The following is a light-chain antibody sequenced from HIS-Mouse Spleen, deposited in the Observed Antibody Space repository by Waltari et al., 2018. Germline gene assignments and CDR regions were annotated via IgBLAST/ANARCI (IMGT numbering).Light chain of an antibody. CDR1: QDISNY. CDR3: QQYDNLPLT. CDR2: DGS. V-gene: IGKV1-33*01. J-gene: IGKJ4*01. Sequence: DIQMTQSPSSLSASVGDRVTITCQASQDISNYLIWYQQKPGKAPKLLIYDGSNVETGVPSRFSGSGSGTDFTFTIRSLQREDIATYYCQQYDNLPLTFGGGTKVEIK.